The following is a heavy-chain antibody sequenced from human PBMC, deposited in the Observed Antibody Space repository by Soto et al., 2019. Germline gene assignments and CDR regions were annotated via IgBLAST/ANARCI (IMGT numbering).Heavy chain of an antibody. CDR2: VKAKTNGGTT. CDR3: ATNRKYGGDSYYFYGSDG. Sequence: GGSLRLSCAASGFTFSNAWMSWVRQAPGKGLEWVGRVKAKTNGGTTDYVAPVKGRFTISRDDSKNTLYLQMSSLKTEDTAVYYGATNRKYGGDSYYFYGSDGWGQGNTGTVS. J-gene: IGHJ6*02. D-gene: IGHD2-21*02. CDR1: GFTFSNAW. V-gene: IGHV3-15*01.